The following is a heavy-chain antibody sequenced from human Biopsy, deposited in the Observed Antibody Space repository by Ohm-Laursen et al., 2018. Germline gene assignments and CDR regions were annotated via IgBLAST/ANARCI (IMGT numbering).Heavy chain of an antibody. Sequence: SDTLSLTCAVSGDSISGYYWNWIRQPPGKRLEWIGYILSTGSTDYNPSLQSRVSISLDLSTDQFSLKVDSVTAADTAVYYCARVVGAATGFDSWGRGTLVIVSS. J-gene: IGHJ4*02. CDR2: ILSTGST. D-gene: IGHD1-26*01. CDR1: GDSISGYY. V-gene: IGHV4-59*07. CDR3: ARVVGAATGFDS.